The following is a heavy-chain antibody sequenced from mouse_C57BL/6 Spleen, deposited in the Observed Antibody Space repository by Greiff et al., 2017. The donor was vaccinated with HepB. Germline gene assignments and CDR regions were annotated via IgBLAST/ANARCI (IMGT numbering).Heavy chain of an antibody. CDR3: ASHWDDYAMDY. Sequence: EVKLVESGGGLVKPGGSLKLSCAASGFTFSDYGMHWVRQAPEKGLEWVAYISSGSSTIYYADTVKGRFTISRDNAKNTLFLQMTSLRSEDTAMYYCASHWDDYAMDYWGQGTSVTVSS. D-gene: IGHD4-1*01. V-gene: IGHV5-17*01. CDR1: GFTFSDYG. J-gene: IGHJ4*01. CDR2: ISSGSSTI.